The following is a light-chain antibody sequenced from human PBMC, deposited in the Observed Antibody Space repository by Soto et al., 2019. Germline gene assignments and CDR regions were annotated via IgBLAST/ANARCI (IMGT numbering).Light chain of an antibody. J-gene: IGLJ2*01. V-gene: IGLV2-14*01. CDR3: SSYTSSSTLV. CDR2: EVS. Sequence: QSALTQPASVSGSPGQSITISCTGTSSDVGGYNYVSWYQQHPGKAPKLMIYEVSNRPSGVSNRFSGSKSGNTASLTISGLQAEDEADYYCSSYTSSSTLVFGGGTKAIVL. CDR1: SSDVGGYNY.